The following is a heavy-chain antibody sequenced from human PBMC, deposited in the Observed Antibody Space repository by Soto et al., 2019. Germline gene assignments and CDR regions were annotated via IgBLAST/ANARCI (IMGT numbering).Heavy chain of an antibody. D-gene: IGHD4-4*01. CDR1: GGSFSGYY. V-gene: IGHV4-34*01. J-gene: IGHJ4*02. Sequence: SETLSLTCAVYGGSFSGYYWSWIRQPPGKGLEWIGEINHSGSTNYNPSLKSRVTISVDTSKNQFSLKLSSVTAADTAVYYCARGSVTTDYWGQGTLVTVSS. CDR2: INHSGST. CDR3: ARGSVTTDY.